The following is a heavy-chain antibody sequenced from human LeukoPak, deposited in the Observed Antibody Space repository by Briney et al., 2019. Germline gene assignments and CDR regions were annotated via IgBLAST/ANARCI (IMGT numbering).Heavy chain of an antibody. J-gene: IGHJ5*02. D-gene: IGHD3-10*01. V-gene: IGHV4-59*08. Sequence: SETLSLTCTVPGGSISSYYWSWIRQPPGKGLEWIGYIYYSGSTNYNPSLKSRVTISVDTSKNQFSLKLSSVTAADTAVYYCARLYMVRGAFTFDPWGQGTLVTVSS. CDR2: IYYSGST. CDR1: GGSISSYY. CDR3: ARLYMVRGAFTFDP.